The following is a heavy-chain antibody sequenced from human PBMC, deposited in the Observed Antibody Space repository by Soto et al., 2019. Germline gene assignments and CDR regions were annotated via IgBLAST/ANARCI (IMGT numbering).Heavy chain of an antibody. CDR1: GFTFSSYE. D-gene: IGHD5-18*01. J-gene: IGHJ4*02. V-gene: IGHV3-48*03. CDR2: ISSSGSTI. Sequence: PGGSLRLSCAASGFTFSSYEMNWVRQAPGKGLEWVSYISSSGSTIYYADSVKGRFTISRDNAKNSLYLQMNGLRAEDTAVYYCAARGYSYGLNYWGQGTLVTVSS. CDR3: AARGYSYGLNY.